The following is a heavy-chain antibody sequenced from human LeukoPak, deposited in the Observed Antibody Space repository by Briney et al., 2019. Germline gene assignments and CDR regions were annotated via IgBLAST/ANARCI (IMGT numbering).Heavy chain of an antibody. Sequence: SETLSLTCAVYGGSFSGYYWSWIRQPPGKGLEWIGEINHSGSTNYNPSLKSRVTISVDTSKNQFSLKLSPVTAADTAVYYCARGMSSSGGDYWGQGTLVTVSS. V-gene: IGHV4-34*01. CDR1: GGSFSGYY. CDR2: INHSGST. D-gene: IGHD6-6*01. J-gene: IGHJ4*02. CDR3: ARGMSSSGGDY.